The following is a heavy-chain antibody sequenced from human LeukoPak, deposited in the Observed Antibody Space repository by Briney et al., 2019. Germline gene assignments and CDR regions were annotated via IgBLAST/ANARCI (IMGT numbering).Heavy chain of an antibody. CDR3: AKYGSGWYEGYFDY. J-gene: IGHJ4*02. CDR1: GGSISGYY. V-gene: IGHV4-59*01. CDR2: IYYSGST. Sequence: SETLSLTCSVSGGSISGYYWSWIRQPPGKGLEWIGYIYYSGSTDYNPSLKSRVTISVDTSKNQFSLKLNSVTAADTAVYYCAKYGSGWYEGYFDYWGQGTLVTVPS. D-gene: IGHD6-19*01.